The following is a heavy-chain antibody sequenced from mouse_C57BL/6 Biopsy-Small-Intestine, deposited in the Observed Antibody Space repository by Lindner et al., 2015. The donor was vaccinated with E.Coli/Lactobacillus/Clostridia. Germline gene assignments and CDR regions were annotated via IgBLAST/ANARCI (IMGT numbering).Heavy chain of an antibody. V-gene: IGHV5-17*01. CDR2: ISGDSYTI. J-gene: IGHJ4*01. CDR3: SRQRDYAMDY. CDR1: GFTFNDYG. Sequence: QLQESGGGLVTPGGSLKLSCAPSGFTFNDYGMHWVRQAPEKGLEWIAYISGDSYTIYYADTVKGRFTISRDNAENTLFLQMTSLRSEDTAMYFCSRQRDYAMDYWGQGTSVTVSS.